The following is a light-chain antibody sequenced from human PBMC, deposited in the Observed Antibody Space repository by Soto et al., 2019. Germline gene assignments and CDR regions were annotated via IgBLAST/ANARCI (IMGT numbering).Light chain of an antibody. CDR2: WAS. J-gene: IGKJ3*01. CDR3: QQYFTTPWT. Sequence: DIVMTQSPDSLAVSLGERATINCTSSQSVFYSSNNKNYLAWYQQKPGQPPKLLIYWASTRESGVPDRFSGSGSGAYFTLTIGSLQAEDVAVYYCQQYFTTPWTFGPGTKVDIK. V-gene: IGKV4-1*01. CDR1: QSVFYSSNNKNY.